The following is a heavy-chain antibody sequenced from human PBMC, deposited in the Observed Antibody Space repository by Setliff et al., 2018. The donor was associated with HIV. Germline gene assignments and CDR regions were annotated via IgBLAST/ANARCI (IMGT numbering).Heavy chain of an antibody. D-gene: IGHD3-10*01. J-gene: IGHJ4*02. CDR2: INSGNGNT. V-gene: IGHV1-3*04. CDR3: ARLVWVAEPYFDY. Sequence: ASVKVSCKASGYSLTNYAMQWVRQAPGQRLEWMGWINSGNGNTKYSQRFQGRVSITRDTPANTAYMELSSLRSEDTAVYYCARLVWVAEPYFDYWGQGTLVTVSS. CDR1: GYSLTNYA.